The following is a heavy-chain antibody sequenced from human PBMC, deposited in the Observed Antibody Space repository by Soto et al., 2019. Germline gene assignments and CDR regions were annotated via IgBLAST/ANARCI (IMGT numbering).Heavy chain of an antibody. D-gene: IGHD3-10*01. Sequence: ASVKVSCKSSGYTLTRYDMHWVRQAPGQRLEWMGWINAGNGNTKYSQKFQGRVTITRDTSASTAYMELSSLRSEDTAVYYCARGPGITMVRGVMPREYYYYYVDVWGKGTTVTVSS. J-gene: IGHJ6*03. CDR1: GYTLTRYD. CDR2: INAGNGNT. CDR3: ARGPGITMVRGVMPREYYYYYVDV. V-gene: IGHV1-3*01.